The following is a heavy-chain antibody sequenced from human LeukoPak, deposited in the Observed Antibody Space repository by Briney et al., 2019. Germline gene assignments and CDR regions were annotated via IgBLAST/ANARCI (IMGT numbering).Heavy chain of an antibody. CDR3: ARASLVAPSSPLDY. J-gene: IGHJ4*02. CDR2: ISAYNGNT. CDR1: GYTFTSYG. D-gene: IGHD2-15*01. V-gene: IGHV1-18*01. Sequence: ASVKVSCKASGYTFTSYGISWVRQAPGQGLEWMGWISAYNGNTNYAQKLQGRVTMTTDTSTSTAYMELRSLRSDDTAVYYCARASLVAPSSPLDYWGQGTLDTVSS.